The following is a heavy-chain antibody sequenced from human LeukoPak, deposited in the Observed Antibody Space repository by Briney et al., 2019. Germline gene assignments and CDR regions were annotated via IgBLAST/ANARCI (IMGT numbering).Heavy chain of an antibody. D-gene: IGHD2-8*01. CDR1: GFTFSYFE. CDR2: ISSSGSPK. J-gene: IGHJ3*02. CDR3: AKSLGVLMVYAQSAFDI. Sequence: GGCLRLSCAASGFTFSYFEMNWVRQAPGKGLELVSYISSSGSPKYYADSVKGRFTISRDNSKNTLYLQMNSLRAEDTAVYYCAKSLGVLMVYAQSAFDIWGQGTMVTVSS. V-gene: IGHV3-48*03.